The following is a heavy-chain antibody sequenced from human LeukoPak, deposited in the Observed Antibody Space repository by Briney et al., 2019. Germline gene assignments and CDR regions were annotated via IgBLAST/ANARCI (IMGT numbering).Heavy chain of an antibody. CDR1: GGSVNSGNYY. J-gene: IGHJ4*02. Sequence: PSETLSLTCTVSGGSVNSGNYYWTWIRPPAGKRLEWIGRIYTSGSTNYNPSLKSRVTISIDASKNQFSLRLSSVTAADTAVYYCTRGGELMNFWGQGTLVTVSS. V-gene: IGHV4-61*02. CDR2: IYTSGST. D-gene: IGHD3-16*01. CDR3: TRGGELMNF.